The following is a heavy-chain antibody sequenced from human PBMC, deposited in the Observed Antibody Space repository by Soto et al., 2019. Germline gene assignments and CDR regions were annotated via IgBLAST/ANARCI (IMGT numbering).Heavy chain of an antibody. CDR3: ARGSSIAGLYYGMDV. Sequence: SETLSLTCTVSGGPISSGGYCWTWIRQHPGKGLEWIGYNYYSGITYYNPSLKSRVTISLDTSKNQFSLKLSSVTAADSAVYYCARGSSIAGLYYGMDVWGQVTTVTVSS. D-gene: IGHD6-6*01. CDR2: NYYSGIT. J-gene: IGHJ6*02. CDR1: GGPISSGGYC. V-gene: IGHV4-31*03.